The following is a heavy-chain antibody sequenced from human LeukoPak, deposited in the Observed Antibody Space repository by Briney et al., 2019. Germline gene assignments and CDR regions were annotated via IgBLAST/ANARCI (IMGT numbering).Heavy chain of an antibody. CDR1: GFTFSSYA. CDR2: IWYDGSNK. Sequence: GGSLRLSCAASGFTFSSYAMRWVRQAPGKGLEWVAVIWYDGSNKYYADSVKGRFTISRDNSKNTLYLQMNSLRAEDTAVYYCARDLGAYYFDYWGQGTLVTVSS. CDR3: ARDLGAYYFDY. J-gene: IGHJ4*02. V-gene: IGHV3-33*08.